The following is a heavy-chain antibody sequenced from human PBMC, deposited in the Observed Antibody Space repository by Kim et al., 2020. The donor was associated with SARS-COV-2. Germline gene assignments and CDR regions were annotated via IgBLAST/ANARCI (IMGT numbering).Heavy chain of an antibody. Sequence: GSSTDYADSVNGRFTISRDSATRSVSLQMNSLTPEDTAVYYCVREPSNWGQGTLVTVSS. J-gene: IGHJ4*02. CDR3: VREPSN. V-gene: IGHV3-11*01. CDR2: GSST.